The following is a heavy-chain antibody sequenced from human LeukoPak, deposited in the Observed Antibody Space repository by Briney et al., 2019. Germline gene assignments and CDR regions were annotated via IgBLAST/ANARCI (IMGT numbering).Heavy chain of an antibody. CDR1: GFTFSSYA. CDR2: ISGSGGST. V-gene: IGHV3-23*01. Sequence: GASLRLSCAASGFTFSSYAMSWVRQAPGKGLEWVSAISGSGGSTYYADSVRGRFTISRDNSKNTLYLQMNSLRAEDTAVYYCAKDLRWLQYGYCGQGTLVTVSS. J-gene: IGHJ4*02. CDR3: AKDLRWLQYGY. D-gene: IGHD5-24*01.